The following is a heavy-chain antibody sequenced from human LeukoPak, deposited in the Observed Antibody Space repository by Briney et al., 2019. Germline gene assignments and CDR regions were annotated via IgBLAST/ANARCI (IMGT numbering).Heavy chain of an antibody. D-gene: IGHD3-10*01. CDR1: GYSFIRYA. Sequence: ASVKVSCKASGYSFIRYAMHWVRQAPGQSLEWMGWINADNGKTKYSQKFQGRVTVTRDTSASTAYMELRSLRSDDTAVYYCARLSFGELSNFDYWGQGTLVTVSS. J-gene: IGHJ4*02. CDR2: INADNGKT. CDR3: ARLSFGELSNFDY. V-gene: IGHV1-3*01.